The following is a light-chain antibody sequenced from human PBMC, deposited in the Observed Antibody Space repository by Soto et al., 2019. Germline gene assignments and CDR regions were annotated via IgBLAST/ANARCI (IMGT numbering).Light chain of an antibody. Sequence: QSVLTQPASVSGSPGQSITISCTGTSSDVGSYNLVSWYQQHPGKAPKLMIYEGTKRTSGVSDRFSGSRSGNTASLTISGLQAEDEADYYCCSYASSSTDVFGSGTKVTVL. V-gene: IGLV2-23*01. CDR2: EGT. CDR1: SSDVGSYNL. CDR3: CSYASSSTDV. J-gene: IGLJ1*01.